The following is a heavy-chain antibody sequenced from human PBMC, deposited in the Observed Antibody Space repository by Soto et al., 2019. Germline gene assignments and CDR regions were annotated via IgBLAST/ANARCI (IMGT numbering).Heavy chain of an antibody. V-gene: IGHV4-31*03. J-gene: IGHJ4*02. Sequence: SETLSLTCTVSGGSISSGGYYWSWIRQHPGKGLEWIGYLYYSGSTYYNPSLKSRVTISVDTSKNQFSLKLSSVTAADTAVYFCARVLGGGYCSGGSCSRFDYWGQGTLVTVSS. CDR1: GGSISSGGYY. D-gene: IGHD2-15*01. CDR2: LYYSGST. CDR3: ARVLGGGYCSGGSCSRFDY.